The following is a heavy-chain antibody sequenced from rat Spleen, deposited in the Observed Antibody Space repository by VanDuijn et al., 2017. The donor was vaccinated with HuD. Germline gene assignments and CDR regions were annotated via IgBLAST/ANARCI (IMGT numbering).Heavy chain of an antibody. D-gene: IGHD4-3*01. CDR2: IRSAGGTI. Sequence: EVQLVESDGGLVQPGRSLKLSCAASGFTFSDYYMAWVRQAPRKGLEWVAYIRSAGGTIYYADTVRGRFTMSRDNDKSTLYLQMDSLRSEDTATYYCTRDSGSYYFDYWGQGVMVTVSS. V-gene: IGHV5-27*01. CDR3: TRDSGSYYFDY. J-gene: IGHJ2*01. CDR1: GFTFSDYY.